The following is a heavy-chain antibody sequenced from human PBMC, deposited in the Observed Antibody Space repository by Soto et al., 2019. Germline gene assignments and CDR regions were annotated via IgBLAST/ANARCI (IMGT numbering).Heavy chain of an antibody. J-gene: IGHJ5*02. CDR1: GFTFSSYA. V-gene: IGHV3-23*01. D-gene: IGHD2-2*01. CDR3: AKEGYCSSTSCLNWFDP. CDR2: ISGSGGST. Sequence: GGSLRLSCAASGFTFSSYAMSWVRQAPGKGLEWVSAISGSGGSTYYADSVKGRFTISRDNSKNTLYLQMNSLRAEDTAVYYCAKEGYCSSTSCLNWFDPWGQGTLVTVSS.